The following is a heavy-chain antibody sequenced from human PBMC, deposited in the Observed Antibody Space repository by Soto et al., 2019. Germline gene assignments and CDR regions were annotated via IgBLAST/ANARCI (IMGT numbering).Heavy chain of an antibody. CDR2: ISYEGSNK. V-gene: IGHV3-30*18. CDR1: GFTFSSYG. Sequence: QVQLVESGGGVVQPGRSLRLSCAASGFTFSSYGIHWVRQAPGKGLEWAAFISYEGSNKYYADSVKGRFTVSRDNSTNTLYLQMNSLRAEDTAVYYCAKVGPAYSGYDYFDYWGQGTLVTVSS. J-gene: IGHJ4*02. CDR3: AKVGPAYSGYDYFDY. D-gene: IGHD5-12*01.